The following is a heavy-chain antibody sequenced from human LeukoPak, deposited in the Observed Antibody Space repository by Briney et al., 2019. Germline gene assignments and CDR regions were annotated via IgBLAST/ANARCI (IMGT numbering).Heavy chain of an antibody. Sequence: SETLSLTCTVSGGSISSYYWSWIRQPPGKGLEWIGEIKHSGSTNYNPSLKSRATISVDTSKNQFSLKLSSVTPADTAVYYCARGKGDDFWSGYYSFYFDCWGQGILVTVSS. V-gene: IGHV4-34*01. CDR2: IKHSGST. CDR1: GGSISSYY. CDR3: ARGKGDDFWSGYYSFYFDC. J-gene: IGHJ4*02. D-gene: IGHD3-3*01.